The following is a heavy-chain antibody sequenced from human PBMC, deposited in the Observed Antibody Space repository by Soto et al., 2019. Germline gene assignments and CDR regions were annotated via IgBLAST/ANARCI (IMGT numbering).Heavy chain of an antibody. V-gene: IGHV3-33*01. J-gene: IGHJ5*02. CDR1: GFTFATYG. CDR3: ATGFYSSSIAP. D-gene: IGHD3-22*01. Sequence: QVQLVESGGGVVQPGTSLRLSCAASGFTFATYGMHWVRQPPGKGLQWVAVTWYDGSENFYGDSVKGRFTISRDSSKNTLNLQMDSLTAEDTAVYYCATGFYSSSIAPWGQGTLVTVTS. CDR2: TWYDGSEN.